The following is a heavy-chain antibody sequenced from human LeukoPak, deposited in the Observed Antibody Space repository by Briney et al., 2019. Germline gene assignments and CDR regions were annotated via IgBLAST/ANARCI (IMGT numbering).Heavy chain of an antibody. Sequence: ASVKVSCKASGYTFTSYGISWVRQATGQGLEWLGWMNPNTGDTGFAQKFQGRLTMTRSTSINTAYMELTSLRSDDTTADYYCARGRGSSSWYYFDYWGQGTLVTVSS. D-gene: IGHD6-13*01. J-gene: IGHJ4*02. V-gene: IGHV1-8*02. CDR3: ARGRGSSSWYYFDY. CDR1: GYTFTSYG. CDR2: MNPNTGDT.